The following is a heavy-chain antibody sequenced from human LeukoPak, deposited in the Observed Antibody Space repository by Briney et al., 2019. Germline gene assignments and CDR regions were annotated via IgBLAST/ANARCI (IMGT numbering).Heavy chain of an antibody. CDR3: ATQIGESTTFDY. Sequence: PGGSLRLSCAASGFTFSSYAMSWVRQAPGKGLEWVSAISGSGGSTYYADSVKGRFTISRDNSKNTLYLQMNSLRAEDTAVYYCATQIGESTTFDYWGQGTLVTVSS. J-gene: IGHJ4*02. V-gene: IGHV3-23*01. D-gene: IGHD1-1*01. CDR2: ISGSGGST. CDR1: GFTFSSYA.